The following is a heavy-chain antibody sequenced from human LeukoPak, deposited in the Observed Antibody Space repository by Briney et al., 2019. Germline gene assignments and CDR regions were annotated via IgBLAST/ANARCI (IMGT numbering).Heavy chain of an antibody. D-gene: IGHD1-7*01. CDR3: ARDHVRGHPYNWNYAMVY. CDR1: GYTFTSYG. J-gene: IGHJ4*02. CDR2: ISAYNGNT. Sequence: GASVKVSCKASGYTFTSYGISWVRQAPGQGLEWMGWISAYNGNTNYAQKLQGRVTMTTDTSTSTAYMELRSLRSDDTAVYYCARDHVRGHPYNWNYAMVYWGQGTLVTVSS. V-gene: IGHV1-18*01.